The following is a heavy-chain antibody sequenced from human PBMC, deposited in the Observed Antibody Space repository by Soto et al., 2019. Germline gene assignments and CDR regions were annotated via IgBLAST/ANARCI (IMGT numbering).Heavy chain of an antibody. J-gene: IGHJ6*02. CDR3: ARDSVDFWSGYYTPSYYYGMDV. Sequence: GGSLRLSCAASGFTVSSNYMSWVRQAPGKGLEWVSVIYSGGSTYYADSVKGRFTISRDNSKNTLYLQMNSLRAEDTAVYYCARDSVDFWSGYYTPSYYYGMDVWGQGTTVTVSS. V-gene: IGHV3-53*01. CDR2: IYSGGST. D-gene: IGHD3-3*01. CDR1: GFTVSSNY.